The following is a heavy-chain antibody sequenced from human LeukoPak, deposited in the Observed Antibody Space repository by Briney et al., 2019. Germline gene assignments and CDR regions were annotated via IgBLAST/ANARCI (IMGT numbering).Heavy chain of an antibody. CDR1: GFTFSTSA. CDR3: ARDPVSATGSYYFGS. Sequence: PGGSLRLSCAASGFTFSTSAMSWVRQTPEKGLQWVSAISASGGRTYYSDSVKGHFTISRDNSNSTLYLQMDSLRAEDSAVYFCARDPVSATGSYYFGSWGQGTLVTASS. D-gene: IGHD3-10*01. J-gene: IGHJ4*02. V-gene: IGHV3-23*01. CDR2: ISASGGRT.